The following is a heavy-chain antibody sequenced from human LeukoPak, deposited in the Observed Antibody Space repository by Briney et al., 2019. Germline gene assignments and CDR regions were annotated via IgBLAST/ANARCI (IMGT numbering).Heavy chain of an antibody. D-gene: IGHD2-2*01. Sequence: PGGSLRLSCGGSGFIFSSYAINWVRQTPGKGLEWLSAISNDGRHMYYTDSVKGRFTTSRDNSRNTVYLQMNGLRVEDTAVYYCATVMGSTPSTAYFAYWGQGTLVTASS. J-gene: IGHJ4*02. V-gene: IGHV3-23*01. CDR3: ATVMGSTPSTAYFAY. CDR2: ISNDGRHM. CDR1: GFIFSSYA.